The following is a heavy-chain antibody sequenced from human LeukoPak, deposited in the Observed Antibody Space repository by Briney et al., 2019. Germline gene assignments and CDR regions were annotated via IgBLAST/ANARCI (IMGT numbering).Heavy chain of an antibody. D-gene: IGHD5-18*01. CDR1: GGTXSSYA. CDR3: ARGTVDTAMVLFDY. V-gene: IGHV1-69*04. J-gene: IGHJ4*02. Sequence: SVKVSCKASGGTXSSYAISWVRQAPGQGLEWMGRIIPILGIANYAQKFQGRVTITADKSTSTAYMELSSLRSEDTAVYYCARGTVDTAMVLFDYWGQGTLVTVSS. CDR2: IIPILGIA.